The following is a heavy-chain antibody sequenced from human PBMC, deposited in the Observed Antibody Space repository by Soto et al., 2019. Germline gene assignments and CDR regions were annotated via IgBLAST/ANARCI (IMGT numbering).Heavy chain of an antibody. CDR2: IYYSGST. V-gene: IGHV4-39*01. CDR3: AGQGQGYYDSSGYYPDERSAFDY. Sequence: SETLSLTCTVSGGSISSSSYYWGWIRQPPGKGLEWIGSIYYSGSTYYNPSLKSRVTISVDTSKNQFSLKLSSVTAADTAVYYCAGQGQGYYDSSGYYPDERSAFDYWGQGTLVTVSS. D-gene: IGHD3-22*01. CDR1: GGSISSSSYY. J-gene: IGHJ4*02.